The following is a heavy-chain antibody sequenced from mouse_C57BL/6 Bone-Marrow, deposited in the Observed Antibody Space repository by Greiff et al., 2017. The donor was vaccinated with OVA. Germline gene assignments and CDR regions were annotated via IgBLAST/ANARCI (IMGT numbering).Heavy chain of an antibody. V-gene: IGHV5-17*01. Sequence: EVKLVESGGGLVKPGGSLKLSCAASGFTFSDYGMHWVRQAPEKGLEWVAYISSGGSTIYYADTVKGRFTISRDNAKNTLFLQMTSLGSEEKAMEYWARISCWYFDVGGRGTTVIVSS. J-gene: IGHJ1*03. CDR1: GFTFSDYG. D-gene: IGHD3-1*01. CDR3: ARISCWYFDV. CDR2: ISSGGSTI.